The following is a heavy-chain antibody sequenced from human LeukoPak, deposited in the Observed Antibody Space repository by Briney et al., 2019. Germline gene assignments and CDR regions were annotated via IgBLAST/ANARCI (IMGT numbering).Heavy chain of an antibody. CDR3: ARDSKSKTTYYYGSGSYEGKEYFDY. V-gene: IGHV1-2*02. CDR2: INPNSGGT. D-gene: IGHD3-10*01. J-gene: IGHJ4*02. Sequence: ASVKVSCEASGYTFTGYYMHWVRQAPGQGLEWMGWINPNSGGTNYAQKFQGRVTMTRDTSISTAYMELSRLRSDDMAVYYCARDSKSKTTYYYGSGSYEGKEYFDYWGQGTLVTVSS. CDR1: GYTFTGYY.